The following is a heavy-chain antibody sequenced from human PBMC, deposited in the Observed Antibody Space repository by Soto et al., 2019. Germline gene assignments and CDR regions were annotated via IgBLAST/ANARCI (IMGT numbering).Heavy chain of an antibody. J-gene: IGHJ4*02. CDR1: GFTFNDFE. CDR3: ARGFGRFNY. CDR2: IDGSGTTK. V-gene: IGHV3-48*03. D-gene: IGHD3-10*01. Sequence: EVQLLESGGGLVQPGGSLRLSCGVSGFTFNDFEMNWVRQAPGKGLEWLAYIDGSGTTKKYADSVRGRFTISRDNPNNSLFLQISSLTAADTAIYYCARGFGRFNYRGQGTLVSVSS.